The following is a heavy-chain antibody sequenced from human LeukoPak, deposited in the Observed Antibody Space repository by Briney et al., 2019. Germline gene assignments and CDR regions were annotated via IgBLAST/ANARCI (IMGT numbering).Heavy chain of an antibody. CDR1: GFTFSSYA. D-gene: IGHD4/OR15-4a*01. J-gene: IGHJ4*02. V-gene: IGHV3-23*01. Sequence: GGSLRLSCAASGFTFSSYAMNWVRQAPGKGLEWVSISGSGGDTYYADSVKGRFTISRDNSKNTLYLQMNSLRAEDTAVYYCAKARGATYGTYYFDYWGQGTLVAVSS. CDR3: AKARGATYGTYYFDY. CDR2: SGSGGDT.